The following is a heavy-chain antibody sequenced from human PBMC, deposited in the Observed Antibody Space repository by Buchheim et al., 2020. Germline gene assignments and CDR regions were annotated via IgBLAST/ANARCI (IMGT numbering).Heavy chain of an antibody. Sequence: QVQLVESGGGVVQPGRSLRLSCAASGFTFSSYAMHWVRQAPGKGLEWVAVISYDGSNKYYADSVQGRFTISRDNSKNTLYLQMNSLRAEDTAVYYCAREWVGWFDPWGQGTL. D-gene: IGHD1-26*01. CDR2: ISYDGSNK. J-gene: IGHJ5*02. CDR1: GFTFSSYA. CDR3: AREWVGWFDP. V-gene: IGHV3-30*04.